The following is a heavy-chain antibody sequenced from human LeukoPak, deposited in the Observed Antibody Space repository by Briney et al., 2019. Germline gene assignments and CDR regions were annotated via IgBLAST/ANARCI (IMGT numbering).Heavy chain of an antibody. Sequence: SVKVSCKASGGTFSSYAISWVRQAPGQGLEWMGGIIPIFGTANYAQKFQGRDTITADESTSTAYMELSSLRSEDTAVYYCARVSFYCGGDCYSRSYFDYWGQGTLVTVSS. V-gene: IGHV1-69*13. J-gene: IGHJ4*02. CDR2: IIPIFGTA. D-gene: IGHD2-21*02. CDR1: GGTFSSYA. CDR3: ARVSFYCGGDCYSRSYFDY.